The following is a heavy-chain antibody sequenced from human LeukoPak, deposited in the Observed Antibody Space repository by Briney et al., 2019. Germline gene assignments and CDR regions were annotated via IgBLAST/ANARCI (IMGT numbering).Heavy chain of an antibody. CDR3: ARADSGHLVTYYGMDV. CDR1: GYTFTGYY. D-gene: IGHD5-12*01. V-gene: IGHV1-2*02. Sequence: ATVKVSCKASGYTFTGYYMHWVRQAPGQGLEWMGWINPNSGGTNYAQKFQGRVTMTRDTSISTAYMELSRLRSDDTAVYYCARADSGHLVTYYGMDVWGQGTTVTVSS. CDR2: INPNSGGT. J-gene: IGHJ6*01.